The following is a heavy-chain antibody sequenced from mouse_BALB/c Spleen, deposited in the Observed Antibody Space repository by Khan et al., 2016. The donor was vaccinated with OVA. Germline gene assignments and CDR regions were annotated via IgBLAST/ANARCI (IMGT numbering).Heavy chain of an antibody. CDR3: ARKNYYGYAMDY. Sequence: EVKLEVSGPGLVKPSQSLSLTCTVTGYSITSDYAWDWIRQFPGNKLEWMGYISYGGSTSYHPSLKSRISITRDTSKNQFFLQLNSVTTEDTATYYCARKNYYGYAMDYWGQGTSVTVSS. D-gene: IGHD1-1*01. V-gene: IGHV3-2*02. CDR1: GYSITSDYA. J-gene: IGHJ4*01. CDR2: ISYGGST.